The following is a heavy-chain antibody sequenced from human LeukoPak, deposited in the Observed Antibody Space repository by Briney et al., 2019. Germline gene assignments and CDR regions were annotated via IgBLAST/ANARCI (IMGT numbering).Heavy chain of an antibody. CDR3: ARFLRRFIAVAAKGDWFDP. J-gene: IGHJ5*02. V-gene: IGHV4-31*03. CDR1: GGSISSGGYY. Sequence: PSETLSLTCTVSGGSISSGGYYWSWIRQPPGKGLEWIGYIYYSGSTYYNPSLKSRVTISVDTSKNQFSLKLSSVTAADTAVYYCARFLRRFIAVAAKGDWFDPWGQGTLVTVSS. CDR2: IYYSGST. D-gene: IGHD6-19*01.